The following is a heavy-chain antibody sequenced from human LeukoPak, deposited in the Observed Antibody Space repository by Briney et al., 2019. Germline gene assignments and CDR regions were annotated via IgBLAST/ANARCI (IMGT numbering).Heavy chain of an antibody. J-gene: IGHJ4*02. Sequence: SETLSLTCTVSGGSISSYYWSWIRQPPGKGLEWIGYIYYSGSTNYNPSLKSRVTISVDTSKNQYSLKLSSVTAADTAVYYCARVDYGDYGGVDYWGQGTLVTVSS. D-gene: IGHD4-17*01. CDR1: GGSISSYY. CDR2: IYYSGST. V-gene: IGHV4-59*01. CDR3: ARVDYGDYGGVDY.